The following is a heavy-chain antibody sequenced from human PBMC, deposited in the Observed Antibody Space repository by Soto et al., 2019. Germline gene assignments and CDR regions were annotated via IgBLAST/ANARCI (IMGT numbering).Heavy chain of an antibody. CDR1: CGSISSGGYS. CDR3: ARVRRDGYNFDWFDP. Sequence: SETLSLTCAGSCGSISSGGYSWSWIRQPPGKGLEWIGYTYHSGSTYYNPSLKSRVTISVDRSKNQFSLKLSSVTAADTAVYYCARVRRDGYNFDWFDPWGQGTLVTVSS. V-gene: IGHV4-30-2*01. CDR2: TYHSGST. D-gene: IGHD5-12*01. J-gene: IGHJ5*02.